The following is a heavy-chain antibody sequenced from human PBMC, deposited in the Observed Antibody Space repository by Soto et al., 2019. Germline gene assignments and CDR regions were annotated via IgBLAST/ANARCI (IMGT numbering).Heavy chain of an antibody. D-gene: IGHD3-22*01. J-gene: IGHJ1*01. V-gene: IGHV3-53*01. CDR3: ARDRVESGYPEYFQH. Sequence: EVKLVESGGGLIQPGGSLRLSCAASGFTVSSNYMSWVRQAPGKGLEWVSVIYSGGSTYYADSVQGRFTISRDNSKNTLYPHMNSPRAEDTAVYYCARDRVESGYPEYFQHWGQGTLVTVAS. CDR2: IYSGGST. CDR1: GFTVSSNY.